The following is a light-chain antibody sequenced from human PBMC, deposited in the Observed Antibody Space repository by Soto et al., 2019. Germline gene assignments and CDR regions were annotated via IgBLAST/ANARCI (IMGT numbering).Light chain of an antibody. CDR2: DVS. J-gene: IGLJ1*01. CDR1: SSDVGGYNY. V-gene: IGLV2-11*01. CDR3: YSYGGSYYV. Sequence: SALTQPRSGYGFHGQSGSISSTGTSSDVGGYNYVSWYQQHPGKAPKLMIYDVSKRPSGVSNRFPGSKSGNTASLTISGLQAEDEADYYCYSYGGSYYVFGTGTKVTVL.